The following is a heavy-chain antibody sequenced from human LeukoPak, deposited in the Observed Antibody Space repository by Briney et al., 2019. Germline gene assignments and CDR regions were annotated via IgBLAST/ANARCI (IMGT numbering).Heavy chain of an antibody. J-gene: IGHJ6*02. CDR1: GGSISSYY. D-gene: IGHD2-15*01. Sequence: PSETLSLTGTVSGGSISSYYWSWIRQPPGKGLEWIGYIYYSGSTNYNPSLKSRVTISVDTSKNQFSLKLSSVTAADTAVYYCARDRGSRGYYYYGMDVWGQGTTVTVSS. CDR2: IYYSGST. V-gene: IGHV4-59*01. CDR3: ARDRGSRGYYYYGMDV.